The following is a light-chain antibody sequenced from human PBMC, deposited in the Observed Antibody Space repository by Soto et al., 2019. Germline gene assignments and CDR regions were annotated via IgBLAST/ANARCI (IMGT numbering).Light chain of an antibody. J-gene: IGKJ1*01. CDR2: DAS. CDR1: QSVSNNY. V-gene: IGKV3-20*01. Sequence: EIVLTQSPGTLSLSPGERATLSCRASQSVSNNYLAWYQQKPGQAPRLLIYDASTRATGIPDRFSGSGSGTDFTLTISRLEPEDFAVYYCLQYGNLPRPFGRGTKVEIK. CDR3: LQYGNLPRP.